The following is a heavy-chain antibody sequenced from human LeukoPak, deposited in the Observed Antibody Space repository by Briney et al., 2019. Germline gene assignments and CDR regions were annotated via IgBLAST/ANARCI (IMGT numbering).Heavy chain of an antibody. D-gene: IGHD1-26*01. CDR1: GYTFTGYY. V-gene: IGHV1-2*02. Sequence: ASVKVSCKASGYTFTGYYMHWVRQAPGQGLEWMGWINPNSGGTNYAQKFQGRVTMTRDTSISTAYMELSRLRSDDTAVYYCARALVGATRHLVDPWGQGTLVTVSS. CDR2: INPNSGGT. J-gene: IGHJ5*02. CDR3: ARALVGATRHLVDP.